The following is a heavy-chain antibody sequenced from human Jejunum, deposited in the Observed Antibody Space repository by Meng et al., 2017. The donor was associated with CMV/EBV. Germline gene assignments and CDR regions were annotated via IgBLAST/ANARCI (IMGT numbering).Heavy chain of an antibody. CDR1: GFTFSDYH. Sequence: QVQLVESGGGLVKPGGSLRLSCVASGFTFSDYHMSCIRQAPGKGLECVSYITGSGDTVYYTDSVKGRVSISRDNAKNELYLQMNSLRVDDTAVYYCAREFYSRLDYWGQGNLVTVSS. CDR2: ITGSGDTV. D-gene: IGHD5-18*01. CDR3: AREFYSRLDY. V-gene: IGHV3-11*01. J-gene: IGHJ4*02.